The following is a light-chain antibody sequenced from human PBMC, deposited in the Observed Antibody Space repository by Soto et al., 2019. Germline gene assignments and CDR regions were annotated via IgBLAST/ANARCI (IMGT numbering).Light chain of an antibody. CDR1: QHVSSN. V-gene: IGKV3-15*01. CDR3: QHYNNWPYT. J-gene: IGKJ2*01. Sequence: EIVMTQSPATLSVSPGGSATLSCRASQHVSSNFAWYRQKPGQAPTLLIYRASTRATGIPARFSGSGSGTAFTLAITSLQSADFPLYYYQHYNNWPYTFGQGTKLEIK. CDR2: RAS.